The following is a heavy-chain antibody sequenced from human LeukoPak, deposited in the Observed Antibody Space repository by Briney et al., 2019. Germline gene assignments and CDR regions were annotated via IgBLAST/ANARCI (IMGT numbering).Heavy chain of an antibody. D-gene: IGHD2-2*01. CDR1: GYTFTSYA. CDR2: INTNTGNP. Sequence: ASVKVSCKASGYTFTSYAMNWVRQAPGQGLEWMGWINTNTGNPTYAQGFTGRFVFSLDTSVSTAYLQISSLKAEDTAVYYCAREFDCSSTSCYAGYYYYYYMDVWGKGTTVTVSS. CDR3: AREFDCSSTSCYAGYYYYYYMDV. V-gene: IGHV7-4-1*02. J-gene: IGHJ6*03.